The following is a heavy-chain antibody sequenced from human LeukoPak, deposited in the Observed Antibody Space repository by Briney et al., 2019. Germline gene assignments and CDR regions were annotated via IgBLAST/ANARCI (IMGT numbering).Heavy chain of an antibody. CDR2: IYYRGST. CDR3: ARGYGFDV. CDR1: GGSVSSSAYY. Sequence: TSETLSLTCTVSGGSVSSSAYYWGWIRQPPGKGLEYIGNIYYRGSTYYNPSLRSRVTISIDTSKNQFSLKLNSVTAADTAVYYCARGYGFDVWGQGTMVTVSS. V-gene: IGHV4-39*01. J-gene: IGHJ3*01.